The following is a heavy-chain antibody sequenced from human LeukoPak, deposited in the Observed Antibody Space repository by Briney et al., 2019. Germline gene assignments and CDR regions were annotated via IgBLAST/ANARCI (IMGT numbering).Heavy chain of an antibody. J-gene: IGHJ4*02. CDR3: ARGRVMYYDFWSGSKYYFDY. V-gene: IGHV4-39*07. CDR2: INHSGST. CDR1: GGSISSSSYY. D-gene: IGHD3-3*01. Sequence: SETLSLTCTVSGGSISSSSYYWGWIRQPPGKGLEWIGEINHSGSTNYNPSLKSRVTISVDTSKNQFSLKLSSVTAADTAVYYCARGRVMYYDFWSGSKYYFDYWGQGTLVTVSS.